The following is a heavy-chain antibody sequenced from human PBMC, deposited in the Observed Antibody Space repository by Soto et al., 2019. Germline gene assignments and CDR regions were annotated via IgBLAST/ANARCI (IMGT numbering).Heavy chain of an antibody. CDR2: IIPILGIA. CDR1: GGTFSSYT. CDR3: ARAHYGGHGGDS. J-gene: IGHJ5*01. Sequence: QVQLVQSGAEVKKPGSSVKVSCKASGGTFSSYTISWVRQAPGQGPEWMGRIIPILGIANYAQKFQGRVTITADKSTSTAYMELSSLRSEDTAVYYCARAHYGGHGGDSWGQGTLVTVSS. D-gene: IGHD4-17*01. V-gene: IGHV1-69*02.